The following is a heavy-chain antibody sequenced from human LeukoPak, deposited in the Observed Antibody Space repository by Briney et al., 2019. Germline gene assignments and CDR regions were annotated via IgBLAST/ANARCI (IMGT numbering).Heavy chain of an antibody. Sequence: GGSLRLSCAASGFTFSSYAMHWVRQAPGKGLEWVAVISYDGSNKYYADSVKGRFTISRDNSKNTLYLQMNSLRAEDTAVYYCARDFMITFGGVIVGWFDPWGQGTLVTVSS. J-gene: IGHJ5*02. D-gene: IGHD3-16*02. CDR3: ARDFMITFGGVIVGWFDP. CDR2: ISYDGSNK. CDR1: GFTFSSYA. V-gene: IGHV3-30*04.